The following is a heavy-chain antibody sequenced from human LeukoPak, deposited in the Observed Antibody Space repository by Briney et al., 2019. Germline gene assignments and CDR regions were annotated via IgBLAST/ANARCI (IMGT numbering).Heavy chain of an antibody. D-gene: IGHD6-13*01. CDR2: ISGTGGST. J-gene: IGHJ3*02. V-gene: IGHV3-23*01. Sequence: GGSLRLSCAASGFTFSSYAMSWVRQAPGKGLEWVSAISGTGGSTYYADSVKGRFTISRDNSKNTLYLQMNSLRAEDTAVYYCARGGLTPYSSSWYNAFDIWGQGTMVTVSS. CDR1: GFTFSSYA. CDR3: ARGGLTPYSSSWYNAFDI.